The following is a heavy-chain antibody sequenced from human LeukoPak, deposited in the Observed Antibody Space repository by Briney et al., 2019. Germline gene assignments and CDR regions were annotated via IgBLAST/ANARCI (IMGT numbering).Heavy chain of an antibody. Sequence: GGSLRLSCAASGFTFSGYGMNWVRQAPGKGLEWIAYISHDSGIKYYADSVRGRITISRDNAKSSLYLQMHSLRAEDTAVYYCATILGGIAARPFDYWGQGTLVTVSS. CDR3: ATILGGIAARPFDY. V-gene: IGHV3-48*01. J-gene: IGHJ4*02. D-gene: IGHD6-6*01. CDR2: ISHDSGIK. CDR1: GFTFSGYG.